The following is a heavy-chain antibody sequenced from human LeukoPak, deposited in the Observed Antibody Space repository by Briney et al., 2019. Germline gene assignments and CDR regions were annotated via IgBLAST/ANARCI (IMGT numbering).Heavy chain of an antibody. Sequence: PSETLSLTCTVSGGSISSYYWSWIRQPPGKGLEWIGYIYYSGSTNYNPSLKSRVTISVDTSKNQFSLKLSSVTAADTAVYYCARDLDGDHYPAFDYWGQGPLVTVSS. V-gene: IGHV4-59*01. J-gene: IGHJ4*02. D-gene: IGHD4-17*01. CDR1: GGSISSYY. CDR3: ARDLDGDHYPAFDY. CDR2: IYYSGST.